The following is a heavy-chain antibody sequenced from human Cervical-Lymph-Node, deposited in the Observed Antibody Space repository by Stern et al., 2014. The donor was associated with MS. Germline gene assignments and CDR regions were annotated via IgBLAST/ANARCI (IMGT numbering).Heavy chain of an antibody. V-gene: IGHV5-51*01. CDR3: ARLDGSGGFLYYFDY. J-gene: IGHJ4*02. CDR1: GYSFTTYW. Sequence: EVQLVESGAEVKKPGESLKISCQGSGYSFTTYWIAWVRQMPGKGLELMAFIFPGDSDTRYSPSFQGQVTISADKSIRTAYLQWSSLKASDTAMYYCARLDGSGGFLYYFDYWGQGTLVTVSS. CDR2: IFPGDSDT. D-gene: IGHD3-10*01.